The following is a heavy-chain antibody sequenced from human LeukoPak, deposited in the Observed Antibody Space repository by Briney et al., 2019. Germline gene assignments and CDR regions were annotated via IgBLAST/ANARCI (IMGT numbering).Heavy chain of an antibody. CDR1: GFTFSNYG. J-gene: IGHJ4*02. V-gene: IGHV3-33*01. Sequence: GGSLRLSCAASGFTFSNYGMHWVRQAPGKGLEWVAIIWYDGNNKYYADSVKGRFTISRDNSKITLYLQMNSLRAEDTAVYYCARGGDFWSGYPTIDYWGQGTLVTVSS. CDR3: ARGGDFWSGYPTIDY. CDR2: IWYDGNNK. D-gene: IGHD3-3*01.